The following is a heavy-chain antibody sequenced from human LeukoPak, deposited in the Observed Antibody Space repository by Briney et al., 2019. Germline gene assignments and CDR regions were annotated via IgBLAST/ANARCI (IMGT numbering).Heavy chain of an antibody. CDR3: ARESSVGGRFDY. CDR1: GGTFSSYA. V-gene: IGHV1-69*01. J-gene: IGHJ4*02. CDR2: IIPIFGTA. Sequence: SVKVSCKASGGTFSSYAISWVRQAPGQGLEWMGGIIPIFGTANYAQKFQGRVTITADESTSTAYMELSSLRSEDTAVYYCARESSVGGRFDYWGQGTLVTVSS. D-gene: IGHD3-16*01.